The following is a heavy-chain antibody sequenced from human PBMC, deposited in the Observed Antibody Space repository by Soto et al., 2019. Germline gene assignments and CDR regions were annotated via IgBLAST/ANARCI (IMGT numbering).Heavy chain of an antibody. CDR1: GGTFSSYA. CDR2: IIPIFGTA. Sequence: ASVKVSCKASGGTFSSYAISWVRQAPGQGLEWMGGIIPIFGTANYAQKFQGRVTITADESTSTAYMELSSLRSEDTAVYYCARGSGSSGYYYADYYYGMDVWGQGTTVTVSS. J-gene: IGHJ6*02. CDR3: ARGSGSSGYYYADYYYGMDV. V-gene: IGHV1-69*13. D-gene: IGHD3-22*01.